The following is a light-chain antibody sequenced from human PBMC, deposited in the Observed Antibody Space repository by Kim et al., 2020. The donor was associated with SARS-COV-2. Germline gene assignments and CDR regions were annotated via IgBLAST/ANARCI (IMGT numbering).Light chain of an antibody. J-gene: IGKJ4*01. CDR2: GAS. CDR3: QQLNSYPRT. Sequence: ASVGDRVTITCRASQGISSYLAWYQQKPGKAPNLLIYGASTLQSGVPSRFSGSGSGTEFTLTIISLQPEDFATYYCQQLNSYPRTFGGGTKVDIK. CDR1: QGISSY. V-gene: IGKV1-9*01.